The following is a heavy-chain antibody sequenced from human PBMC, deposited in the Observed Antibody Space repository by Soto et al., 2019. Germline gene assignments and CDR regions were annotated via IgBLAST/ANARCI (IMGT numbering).Heavy chain of an antibody. V-gene: IGHV3-48*02. J-gene: IGHJ4*02. Sequence: EVQLVESGGGLVQPGGSLRLSCAASGFTFSSYSMNWVRQAPGKGLEWVSYISSSSSTIYYADPVKGRFTISRDNAKNSLYLQMNSLRDEDTAVYYCARVNYYDSSGYYYLDYWGQGTLVTVSS. CDR1: GFTFSSYS. CDR3: ARVNYYDSSGYYYLDY. CDR2: ISSSSSTI. D-gene: IGHD3-22*01.